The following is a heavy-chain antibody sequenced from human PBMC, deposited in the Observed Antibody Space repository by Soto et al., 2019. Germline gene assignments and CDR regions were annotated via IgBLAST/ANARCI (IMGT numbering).Heavy chain of an antibody. CDR2: LIPLFGTT. CDR1: GGTFSGHA. D-gene: IGHD7-27*01. J-gene: IGHJ4*02. CDR3: ARRPNWGYRFDS. V-gene: IGHV1-69*06. Sequence: QVQLVQSGAEVKKPGSSVKVSCEASGGTFSGHAISWVRQAPGQGPEWMGGLIPLFGTTQHAQNFQDRLTITADKSTSTAYMELTSLRFEDTAIYSCARRPNWGYRFDSWGQGTLVTVSS.